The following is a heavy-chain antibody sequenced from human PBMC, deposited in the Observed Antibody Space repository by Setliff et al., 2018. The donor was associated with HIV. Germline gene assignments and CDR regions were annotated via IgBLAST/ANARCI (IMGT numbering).Heavy chain of an antibody. D-gene: IGHD6-13*01. V-gene: IGHV4-59*01. J-gene: IGHJ4*02. CDR1: GGSISSYY. CDR2: VHYSGST. CDR3: ARVGSSWYSEHYFDY. Sequence: SETLSLTCTVSGGSISSYYWSWMRQPPGKGLEWIGYVHYSGSTNYKSSLKSRVTISVDRSKSEFSLRLTSVTAADTAVYYCARVGSSWYSEHYFDYWGQGTLVTVSS.